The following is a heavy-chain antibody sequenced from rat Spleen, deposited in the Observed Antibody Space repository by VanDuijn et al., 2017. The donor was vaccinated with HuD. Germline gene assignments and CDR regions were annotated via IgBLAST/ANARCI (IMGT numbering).Heavy chain of an antibody. Sequence: EVQLVESGGDLVQPGRSLTLSCAASGLTFNYYGINWIRQAPTEGLEWVAFISPDGDSTYYRDSVKGRFTISRDNAKSTLYLQMGSLRTEDTATYYCTTYSDYATSPFGYWGRGALVTVSS. CDR3: TTYSDYATSPFGY. CDR2: ISPDGDST. D-gene: IGHD1-6*01. CDR1: GLTFNYYG. J-gene: IGHJ3*01. V-gene: IGHV5-19*01.